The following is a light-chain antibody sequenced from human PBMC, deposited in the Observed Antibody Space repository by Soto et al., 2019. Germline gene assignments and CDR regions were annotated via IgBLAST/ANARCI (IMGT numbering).Light chain of an antibody. V-gene: IGKV1-9*01. CDR3: QQLNSDWYA. J-gene: IGKJ2*01. CDR2: GAS. CDR1: QGISTY. Sequence: DIQLTQSPSFLSASVGDRVTITCRASQGISTYLAWYLQRPGKAPKLLIYGASTLQSGVPTRFSGSGSWTEFSLTISSLQPEDFGTYYCQQLNSDWYAFGQGTKLDIK.